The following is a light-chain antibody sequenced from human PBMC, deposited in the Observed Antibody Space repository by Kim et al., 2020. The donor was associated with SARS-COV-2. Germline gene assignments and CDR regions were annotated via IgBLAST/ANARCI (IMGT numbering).Light chain of an antibody. CDR3: QQYNRSPGLT. CDR2: EAS. CDR1: QSIGTW. V-gene: IGKV1-5*03. J-gene: IGKJ4*01. Sequence: DIQMTQSPSTLSVSVGDRVTITCRASQSIGTWLAWYQQKPGKAPRLLIYEASNLDSGVLSRFSGSGSGTEFTLTISSLQTDDFATYYCQQYNRSPGLTFGGGTKVDIK.